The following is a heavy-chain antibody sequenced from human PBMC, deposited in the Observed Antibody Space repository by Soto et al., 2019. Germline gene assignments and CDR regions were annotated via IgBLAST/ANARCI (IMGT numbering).Heavy chain of an antibody. CDR2: IKQDGSEI. D-gene: IGHD3-10*01. Sequence: VRLVESGGGLVEPGGSLRLSCEASGFMFSSYWMSWVRQAPGEGLEWVANIKQDGSEIHYLESVEGRFTIFRDNARRSLYLQMNSLRAEDTAVYFCASYSGSYFPVGHDRWGQGTLVVVSS. CDR3: ASYSGSYFPVGHDR. J-gene: IGHJ5*02. CDR1: GFMFSSYW. V-gene: IGHV3-7*01.